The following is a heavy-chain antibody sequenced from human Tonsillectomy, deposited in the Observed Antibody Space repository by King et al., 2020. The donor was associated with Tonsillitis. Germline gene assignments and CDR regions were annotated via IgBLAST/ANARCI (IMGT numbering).Heavy chain of an antibody. D-gene: IGHD4-17*01. CDR1: GFTFSSYG. CDR2: ISYDGSNK. Sequence: VQLVESGGGVVQPGRSLRLSCAASGFTFSSYGMHWVRQAPGKGLEWVAVISYDGSNKYYADSVKGRFTISRDNSKNTLYLQMNSLRAEDTAVYYCASWGDYGDPHYYYGMDVWGQGTTVTVSS. V-gene: IGHV3-33*05. CDR3: ASWGDYGDPHYYYGMDV. J-gene: IGHJ6*02.